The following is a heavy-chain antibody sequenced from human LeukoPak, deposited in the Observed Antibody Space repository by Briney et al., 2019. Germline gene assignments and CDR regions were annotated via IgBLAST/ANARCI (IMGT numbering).Heavy chain of an antibody. CDR2: IIPIFGIA. CDR1: GGTFSKYA. CDR3: ARDISTMVTPGYFDY. J-gene: IGHJ4*02. D-gene: IGHD4-23*01. V-gene: IGHV1-69*05. Sequence: ASVKVSCKASGGTFSKYAISGVRQAPGRGLECMGGIIPIFGIANYAQNFQGRVTITTDESTSTAYMELSSLRSEDTAVYYCARDISTMVTPGYFDYWGQGTLVTVSS.